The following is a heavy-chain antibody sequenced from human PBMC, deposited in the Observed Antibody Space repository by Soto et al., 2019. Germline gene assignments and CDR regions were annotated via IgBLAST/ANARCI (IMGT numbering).Heavy chain of an antibody. CDR3: AIDHYDGSGPDY. CDR2: ISGSGGST. J-gene: IGHJ4*02. D-gene: IGHD3-22*01. V-gene: IGHV3-23*01. CDR1: GFTFSNYA. Sequence: EVQLLDSGGRSVQPGGSLRLPCVASGFTFSNYAMNWVRQAPGKGLEWVSGISGSGGSTYYADSVQGRFIISRDNSRNTLYLQMNTLRAEDTAVYYCAIDHYDGSGPDYWGQGTLVTVSS.